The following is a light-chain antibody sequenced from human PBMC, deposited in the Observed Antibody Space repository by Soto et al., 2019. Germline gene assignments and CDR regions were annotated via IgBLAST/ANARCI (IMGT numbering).Light chain of an antibody. CDR3: QQATHFPWS. V-gene: IGKV1-12*01. CDR1: QGIGSS. CDR2: TVS. J-gene: IGKJ1*01. Sequence: DIQMTQSPSSLSVSVGDRVTITCRASQGIGSSLAWHQQKPGQAPKLLIYTVSNLEGGVPSRFSGSGSGTDFTLTISALHPEDFASYYCQQATHFPWSFGQGTTVEVQ.